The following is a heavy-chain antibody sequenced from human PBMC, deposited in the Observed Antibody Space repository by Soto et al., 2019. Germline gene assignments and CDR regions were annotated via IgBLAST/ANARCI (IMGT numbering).Heavy chain of an antibody. D-gene: IGHD3-16*01. CDR3: TKGGTVPFDY. J-gene: IGHJ4*02. CDR1: GVTFSRYA. V-gene: IGHV3-30*18. Sequence: QVQFMQSGGGVVQPGKSLRLSCAASGVTFSRYAMHWVRQAPGERLEWVAVVFFDGNYKNYGDSVKGRFTVSRDNSKNTTYQQMNGLRPEDTGVYYCTKGGTVPFDYWGQGSLVIVSS. CDR2: VFFDGNYK.